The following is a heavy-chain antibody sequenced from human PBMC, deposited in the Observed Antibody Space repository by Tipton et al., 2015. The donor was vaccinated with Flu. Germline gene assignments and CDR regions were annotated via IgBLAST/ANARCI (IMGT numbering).Heavy chain of an antibody. CDR1: GYTFTSYD. V-gene: IGHV1-8*01. CDR2: MNPNSGNT. D-gene: IGHD3-22*01. Sequence: QLVQSGAEVKKPGASVKVSCKASGYTFTSYDINWVRQATGQGLEWMGWMNPNSGNTGYAQKFQGRVTMTRNTSISTAYMELSSLGSEDTAVYCCAGGGGGYYDSPGGMDVWGQGTTVTVSS. CDR3: AGGGGGYYDSPGGMDV. J-gene: IGHJ6*02.